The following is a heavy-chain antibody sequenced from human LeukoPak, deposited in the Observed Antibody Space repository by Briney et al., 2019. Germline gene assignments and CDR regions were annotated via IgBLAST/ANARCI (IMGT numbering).Heavy chain of an antibody. CDR3: AKNGNTFDI. V-gene: IGHV3-30*02. D-gene: IGHD2/OR15-2a*01. CDR1: GFTFSSYG. Sequence: GGSLRLSCAASGFTFSSYGVHWVRQAPGKGLEWVSFIRYDGTSKFYADSVKGRFTVSRDNSKNTLYLQMNSLRAEDTAVYYCAKNGNTFDIWGQGTTVTVSS. CDR2: IRYDGTSK. J-gene: IGHJ3*02.